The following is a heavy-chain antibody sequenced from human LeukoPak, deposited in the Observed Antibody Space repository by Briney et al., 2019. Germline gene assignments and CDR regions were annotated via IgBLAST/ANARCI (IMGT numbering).Heavy chain of an antibody. CDR2: IYYSGST. J-gene: IGHJ4*02. V-gene: IGHV4-59*01. CDR1: GGSISSYY. CDR3: AREDYGDYHPLRY. Sequence: SETLSLTCTVSGGSISSYYWSWIRQPPGKGLEWIGYIYYSGSTNYNPSLKSRVTISVDTSKNQFSLKLSSVTAADTAVYYCAREDYGDYHPLRYWGQGTLVTVSS. D-gene: IGHD4-17*01.